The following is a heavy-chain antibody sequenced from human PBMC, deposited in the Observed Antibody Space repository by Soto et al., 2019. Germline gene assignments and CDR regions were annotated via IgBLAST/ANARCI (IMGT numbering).Heavy chain of an antibody. CDR2: ISSSGSTI. CDR1: GFTFSDYY. D-gene: IGHD7-27*01. Sequence: GGSLRLSCAASGFTFSDYYMSWIRQAPGKGLEWVSYISSSGSTIYYADSVKGRFTISRDNAKNSLYLQMNSLRAEDTAVYYCARASPNWGFYAFDIWGQGTMVTVSS. J-gene: IGHJ3*02. V-gene: IGHV3-11*01. CDR3: ARASPNWGFYAFDI.